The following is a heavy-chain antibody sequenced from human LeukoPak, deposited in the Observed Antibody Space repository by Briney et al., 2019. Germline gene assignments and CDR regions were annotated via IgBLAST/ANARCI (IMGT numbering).Heavy chain of an antibody. CDR3: ARQDLRSGWYLHY. D-gene: IGHD6-19*01. V-gene: IGHV5-51*01. CDR1: GYPFASHW. CDR2: IYPHYSET. Sequence: GESLKISCKGSGYPFASHWIAWVRQMPGKGLEWMGIIYPHYSETVYSPSFQGRVTISADKSINTAYLQWSSLKASDTAMYYCARQDLRSGWYLHYWGQGTLVTVSS. J-gene: IGHJ4*02.